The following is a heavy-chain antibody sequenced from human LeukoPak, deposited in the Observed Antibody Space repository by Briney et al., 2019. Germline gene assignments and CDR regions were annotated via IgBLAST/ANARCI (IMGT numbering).Heavy chain of an antibody. CDR3: ARYDYGDYVFDY. Sequence: SVKVSCKASGGTLSSYAISWVRQAPGQGLEWMGRIIPILGIANYAQKFQGRVTITADKSTSTAYMELSSLRSEDTAVYYCARYDYGDYVFDYWGQGTLVTVSS. J-gene: IGHJ4*02. V-gene: IGHV1-69*04. CDR2: IIPILGIA. D-gene: IGHD4-17*01. CDR1: GGTLSSYA.